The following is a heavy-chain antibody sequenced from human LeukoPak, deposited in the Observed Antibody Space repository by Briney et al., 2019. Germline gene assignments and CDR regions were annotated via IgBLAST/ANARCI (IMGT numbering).Heavy chain of an antibody. CDR1: GGSISSYY. Sequence: ETLSLTCTVSGGSISSYYWSWIRQPPGKGLEWIGYKYYSGSTKYNPSLKSRVTISVDTSKNQFSLKLSSVTAADTAVYYCARGGTTVTPGLLWFDPWGQGTLVTVSS. J-gene: IGHJ5*02. V-gene: IGHV4-59*01. CDR3: ARGGTTVTPGLLWFDP. D-gene: IGHD4-17*01. CDR2: KYYSGST.